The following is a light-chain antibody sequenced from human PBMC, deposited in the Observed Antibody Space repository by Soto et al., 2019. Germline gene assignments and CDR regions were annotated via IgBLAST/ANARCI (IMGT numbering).Light chain of an antibody. CDR3: QQYHSYFWT. Sequence: DIKMTQSPSALSASVGDRVVITCRASQYIRSWLAWYQQKPGRAPKLLISKAATLESVVPSRISGSGSGTEFRLAISGRRTDDFATYYCQQYHSYFWTLGQGTNVEIK. CDR2: KAA. CDR1: QYIRSW. J-gene: IGKJ1*01. V-gene: IGKV1-5*03.